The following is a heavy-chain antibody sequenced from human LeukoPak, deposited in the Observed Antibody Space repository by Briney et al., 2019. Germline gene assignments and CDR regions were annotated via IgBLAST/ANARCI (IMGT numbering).Heavy chain of an antibody. D-gene: IGHD6-19*01. J-gene: IGHJ4*02. CDR3: AKDSGSGWYEFR. V-gene: IGHV1-3*03. CDR2: INTRTGNA. Sequence: ASVKVSCKASGYTFFNYAIHWVRQAPGQRLEWMGWINTRTGNAYYSQELQGRLTITRDTSASTAYMELSSLRSEDMAVYYCAKDSGSGWYEFRWGQGTLVTVSS. CDR1: GYTFFNYA.